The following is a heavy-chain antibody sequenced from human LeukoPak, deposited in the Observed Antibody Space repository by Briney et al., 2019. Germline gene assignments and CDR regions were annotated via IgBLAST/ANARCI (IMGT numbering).Heavy chain of an antibody. D-gene: IGHD6-13*01. CDR2: ISYDGSNK. Sequence: GRSLRLSCAASGFTFSSYAMYWVRQAPGKGLEWVAVISYDGSNKYYADSVKGRFTISRDNSKNTLYLQMNSLRAEDTAVYYCARDQKGGYSSSPPHYWGQGTLVTVSS. CDR3: ARDQKGGYSSSPPHY. CDR1: GFTFSSYA. V-gene: IGHV3-30*01. J-gene: IGHJ4*02.